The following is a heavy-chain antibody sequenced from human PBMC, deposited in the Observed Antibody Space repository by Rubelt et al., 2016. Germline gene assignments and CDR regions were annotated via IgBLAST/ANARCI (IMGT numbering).Heavy chain of an antibody. Sequence: AISGSGGSTYYGDSVKGRFTISRDNSRNTLYLQMNSLRAEDTAVYYCAKVGLHYYDSSGLDYWGQGTLVTVSS. J-gene: IGHJ4*02. V-gene: IGHV3-23*01. D-gene: IGHD3-22*01. CDR3: AKVGLHYYDSSGLDY. CDR2: ISGSGGST.